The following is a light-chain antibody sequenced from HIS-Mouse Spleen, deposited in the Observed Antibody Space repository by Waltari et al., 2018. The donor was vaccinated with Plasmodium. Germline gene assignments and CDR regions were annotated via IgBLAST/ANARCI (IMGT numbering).Light chain of an antibody. CDR3: CSYAGSYTLV. Sequence: QSALTQPRSVSGSPGQSVPISCTGTSSDVGGYNSVSWYQQPPGKAPKLMIYDVSKRPSGVPYRFSGSKSGNTASLTISGLQAEDEADYYCCSYAGSYTLVFGGGTKLTVL. CDR2: DVS. J-gene: IGLJ2*01. CDR1: SSDVGGYNS. V-gene: IGLV2-11*01.